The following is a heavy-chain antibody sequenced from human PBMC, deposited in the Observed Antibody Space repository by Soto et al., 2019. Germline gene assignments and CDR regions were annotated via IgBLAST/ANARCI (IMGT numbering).Heavy chain of an antibody. CDR3: ASSYGSVYLAFDY. CDR2: VNPIVSMS. Sequence: QVQLVQSGAEVKRPGSSVKVSCKASGDTFNFYSINWVRQAPGLGLELMGRVNPIVSMSNYAQKLQGRVTMTADTSTSTAYMELSSLRSEDPGIYSGASSYGSVYLAFDYWGQGALVTVSS. D-gene: IGHD3-10*01. V-gene: IGHV1-69*02. J-gene: IGHJ4*02. CDR1: GDTFNFYS.